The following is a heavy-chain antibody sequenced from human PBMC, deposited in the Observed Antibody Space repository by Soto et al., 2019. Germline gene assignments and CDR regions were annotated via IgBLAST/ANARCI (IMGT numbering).Heavy chain of an antibody. CDR1: GDSMTSSSYY. CDR3: ARHTRNQFDP. CDR2: IYYSERTSYNSGST. Sequence: ETLSLTCTVSGDSMTSSSYYWGWIRQPPGKGLEWIGSIYYSERTSYNSGSTYYSPSLKSRVTISGDTSKSQFSLKLSSVTAADTAVYYCARHTRNQFDPWGQGTLVTVSS. J-gene: IGHJ5*02. V-gene: IGHV4-39*01.